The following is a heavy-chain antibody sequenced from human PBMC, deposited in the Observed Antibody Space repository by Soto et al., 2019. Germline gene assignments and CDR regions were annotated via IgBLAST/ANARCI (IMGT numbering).Heavy chain of an antibody. CDR3: ARVAPLVGAKRMHDEYYYYYYGMDV. Sequence: SVKVSCKASGGTFSSYAISWVRQAPGQGLEWMGGIIPIFGTANYAQKFQGRVTITADESTSTAYMELSILRSEDTAVYYCARVAPLVGAKRMHDEYYYYYYGMDVWGQGTTVTVSS. D-gene: IGHD1-26*01. J-gene: IGHJ6*02. V-gene: IGHV1-69*13. CDR2: IIPIFGTA. CDR1: GGTFSSYA.